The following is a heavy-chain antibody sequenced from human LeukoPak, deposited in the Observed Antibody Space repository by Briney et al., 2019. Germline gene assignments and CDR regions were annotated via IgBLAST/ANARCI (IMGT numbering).Heavy chain of an antibody. CDR1: GYTLTELS. V-gene: IGHV1-24*01. Sequence: ASVKVSCKDSGYTLTELSMHWVRRAPGKGLERMGGFDAEDGETIYAQKFQGRVTMTEDTSTDTAYMELSSLRSEDTAVYYCATGNYYGSGSYYIPALVYWGQGTLVTVSS. D-gene: IGHD3-10*01. J-gene: IGHJ4*02. CDR3: ATGNYYGSGSYYIPALVY. CDR2: FDAEDGET.